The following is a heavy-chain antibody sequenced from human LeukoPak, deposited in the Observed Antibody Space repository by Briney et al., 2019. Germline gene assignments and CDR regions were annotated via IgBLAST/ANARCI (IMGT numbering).Heavy chain of an antibody. CDR1: GFTFSSYA. Sequence: PGGSLRLSCAASGFTFSSYAMGWVRQAPGKGLEWVSAISGSGGSTYYADSVKDRFTISRDNSKNTLYLQMNSLRAEDTAVYYCAKPFTIAYCGGDCSYYFDYWGQGTLVTLSS. J-gene: IGHJ4*02. D-gene: IGHD2-21*01. CDR2: ISGSGGST. V-gene: IGHV3-23*01. CDR3: AKPFTIAYCGGDCSYYFDY.